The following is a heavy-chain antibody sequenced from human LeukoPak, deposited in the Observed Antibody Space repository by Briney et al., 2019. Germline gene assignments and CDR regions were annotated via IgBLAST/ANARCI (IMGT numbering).Heavy chain of an antibody. J-gene: IGHJ4*02. Sequence: GGSLRLSCAASGFTFSSYAMSWVRQAPGKGLEWVSAISDSGGSTYDADSVKGRFTIPRDNSKNTLYLQMNSLRAEDTAVYYCAKDTSIGRYCTNGVCSPFDYWGQGTLVTVSS. CDR1: GFTFSSYA. V-gene: IGHV3-23*01. CDR2: ISDSGGST. D-gene: IGHD2-8*01. CDR3: AKDTSIGRYCTNGVCSPFDY.